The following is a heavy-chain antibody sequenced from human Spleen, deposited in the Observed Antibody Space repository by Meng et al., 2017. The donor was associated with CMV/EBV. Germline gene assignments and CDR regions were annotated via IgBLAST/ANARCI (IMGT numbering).Heavy chain of an antibody. CDR2: INPSDGSP. V-gene: IGHV1-46*01. Sequence: ASVKVSCKASGYTFTSYYIHWVRQAPGQGLEWMGIINPSDGSPNYAQKFQGRVTMTRDTSTSTVYMELSSLRSEDTAVYYCARVGLGSQGYYFDFWGEGTLVTVSS. CDR1: GYTFTSYY. D-gene: IGHD3-16*01. J-gene: IGHJ4*02. CDR3: ARVGLGSQGYYFDF.